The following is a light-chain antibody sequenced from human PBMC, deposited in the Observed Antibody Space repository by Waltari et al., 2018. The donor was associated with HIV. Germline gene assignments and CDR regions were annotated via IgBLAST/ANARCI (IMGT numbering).Light chain of an antibody. Sequence: QSALTQPPSVSGSPGQSVTISCTGTSSDVGSYNRFSWYQQPPGTAPTVMIYEVSNRPSGVPDRFSGSKSGNTASLTISGLQAEDEADYYCSSYTSSSTWVFGGGTKLTVL. J-gene: IGLJ2*01. V-gene: IGLV2-18*02. CDR1: SSDVGSYNR. CDR3: SSYTSSSTWV. CDR2: EVS.